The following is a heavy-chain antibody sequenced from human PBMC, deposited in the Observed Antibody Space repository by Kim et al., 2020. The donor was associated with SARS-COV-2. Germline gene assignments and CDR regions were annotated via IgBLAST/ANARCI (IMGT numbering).Heavy chain of an antibody. CDR2: IYYSGST. CDR3: AASSRGRFGELSKTDY. J-gene: IGHJ4*02. Sequence: SETLSLTCTVSGGSISSGGYYWSWIRQHPGKGLEWIGYIYYSGSTYYNPSLKSRVTISVDTSKNQFSLKLSSVTAADTAVYYCAASSRGRFGELSKTDYWGPVTLVTVSS. V-gene: IGHV4-31*03. CDR1: GGSISSGGYY. D-gene: IGHD3-10*01.